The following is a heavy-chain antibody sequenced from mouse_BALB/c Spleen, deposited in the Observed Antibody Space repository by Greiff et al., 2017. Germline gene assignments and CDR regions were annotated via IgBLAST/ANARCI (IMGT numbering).Heavy chain of an antibody. Sequence: VQLQQSGAELMKPGASVKISCKATGYTFSSYWIEWVKQRPGHGLEWIGEILPGSGSTNYNEKFKGKATFTADTSSNTAYMQLSSLTSEDSAVYYCAIYYGYDYYAMDYWGQGTSVTVSS. CDR2: ILPGSGST. CDR3: AIYYGYDYYAMDY. V-gene: IGHV1-9*01. CDR1: GYTFSSYW. D-gene: IGHD1-2*01. J-gene: IGHJ4*01.